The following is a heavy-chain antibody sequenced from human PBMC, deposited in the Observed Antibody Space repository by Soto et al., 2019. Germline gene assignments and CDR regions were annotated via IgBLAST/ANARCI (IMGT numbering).Heavy chain of an antibody. CDR1: GFTFSSYS. Sequence: GGSLRLSCEASGFTFSSYSMNWVRQAPGKGLEWLSYIGSSGSTIYYADSVKGRFTISRDNAKNSLYLQMNSLRAEDAAVYYCARESSITIFGIFDPWGRGTLVTVSS. J-gene: IGHJ2*01. D-gene: IGHD3-3*01. V-gene: IGHV3-48*01. CDR2: IGSSGSTI. CDR3: ARESSITIFGIFDP.